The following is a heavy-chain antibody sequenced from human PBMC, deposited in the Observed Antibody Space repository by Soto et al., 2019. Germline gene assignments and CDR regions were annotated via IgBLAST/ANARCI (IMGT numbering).Heavy chain of an antibody. CDR3: ARDLEGVVVVPAAIPNYYYYYGMDV. CDR2: IIPIFGTA. V-gene: IGHV1-69*01. J-gene: IGHJ6*02. D-gene: IGHD2-2*02. Sequence: QVQLVQSGAEVKKPGSSVKVSCKASGGTFSSYAISWVRQAPGQGLEWMGGIIPIFGTANYAQKFQGRVTITADESTRTASMELSSLRSEDTAVYYCARDLEGVVVVPAAIPNYYYYYGMDVWGQGTTVTVSS. CDR1: GGTFSSYA.